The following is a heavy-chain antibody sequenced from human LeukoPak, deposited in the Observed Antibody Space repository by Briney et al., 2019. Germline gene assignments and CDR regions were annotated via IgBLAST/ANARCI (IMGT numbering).Heavy chain of an antibody. Sequence: SETLSLTCTVSGGSINSYYWNWIRQPPGKGLEWFGYIYYSGSTNHNPSLKSRVTISVDTSKNQFSLKLSSVTAADTAVYYCARVITSVGDFDWLYFDYWGQGTLVTVSS. CDR1: GGSINSYY. CDR3: ARVITSVGDFDWLYFDY. D-gene: IGHD3-9*01. J-gene: IGHJ4*02. V-gene: IGHV4-59*01. CDR2: IYYSGST.